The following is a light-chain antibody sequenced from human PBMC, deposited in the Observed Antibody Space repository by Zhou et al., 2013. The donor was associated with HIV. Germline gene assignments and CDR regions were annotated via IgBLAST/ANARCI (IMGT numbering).Light chain of an antibody. CDR2: DAS. CDR3: QQRSNWPT. V-gene: IGKV3-11*01. J-gene: IGKJ4*01. CDR1: QSVSSY. Sequence: EIVMTQSPATLSVSPGGRATLSCRASQSVSSYLAWYQQKPGQAPRLLIYDASNRATGIPARFSGSGSGTDFTLTISSLEPEDFAIYYCQQRSNWPTFGGGTKVEIK.